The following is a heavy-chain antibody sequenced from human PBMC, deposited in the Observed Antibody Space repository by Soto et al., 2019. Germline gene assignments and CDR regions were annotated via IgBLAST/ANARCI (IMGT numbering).Heavy chain of an antibody. V-gene: IGHV1-18*01. D-gene: IGHD2-21*02. Sequence: ASVKVSCRASGYTFTDYGVSWVRQAPGQGLEWMGWINTYSGQTNYAQKVQGRVFMTTDTSTATAYLQWSSLKASDTAMYYCARPKQPYFGRDSYYVLGYWYFDLWGRGTLVTVSS. J-gene: IGHJ2*01. CDR2: INTYSGQT. CDR1: GYTFTDYG. CDR3: ARPKQPYFGRDSYYVLGYWYFDL.